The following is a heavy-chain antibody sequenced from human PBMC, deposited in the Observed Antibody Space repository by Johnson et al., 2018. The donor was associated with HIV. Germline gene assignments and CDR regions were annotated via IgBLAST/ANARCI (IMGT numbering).Heavy chain of an antibody. CDR1: GFTFRSYG. D-gene: IGHD6-13*01. Sequence: QVQLVESGGGVVQPGGSLRLSCAASGFTFRSYGMHWVRQAPGKGLEWVAFIRYDGSNKYYADSVKGRFTISRDNSKNTLYLQMNNLRAEDTAVYYCAKGGEVWYGAFDFWGQGTMAIVSS. CDR3: AKGGEVWYGAFDF. V-gene: IGHV3-30*02. J-gene: IGHJ3*01. CDR2: IRYDGSNK.